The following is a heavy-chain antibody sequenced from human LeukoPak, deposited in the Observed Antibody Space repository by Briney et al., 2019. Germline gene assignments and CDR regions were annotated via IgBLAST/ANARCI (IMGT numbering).Heavy chain of an antibody. Sequence: ASVKVSCKASGGTFGSYAISWVRQAPGQGLEWMGRIIPILGIANYAQKFQGRVTITADKSTSTAYMELSSLRSEDTAVYYCAKEGNSNPTDYWGQGTLVTVSS. CDR2: IIPILGIA. CDR3: AKEGNSNPTDY. J-gene: IGHJ4*02. D-gene: IGHD4-11*01. CDR1: GGTFGSYA. V-gene: IGHV1-69*04.